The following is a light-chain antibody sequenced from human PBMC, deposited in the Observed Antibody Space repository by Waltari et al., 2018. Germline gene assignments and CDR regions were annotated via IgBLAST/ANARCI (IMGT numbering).Light chain of an antibody. Sequence: QSVLTQPPSVSGAPGQRITISCTGSSSYVGAGFDVQWYQQLPGAAPNLLIYDDSNRPSGVPDRFSGSKSGTSASLAITGLQAEDEADYYCQSYDSSLSTYVFGTGTKVTVL. CDR1: SSYVGAGFD. V-gene: IGLV1-40*01. J-gene: IGLJ1*01. CDR3: QSYDSSLSTYV. CDR2: DDS.